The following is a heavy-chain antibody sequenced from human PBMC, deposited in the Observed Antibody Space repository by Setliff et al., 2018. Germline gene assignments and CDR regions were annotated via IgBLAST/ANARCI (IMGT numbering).Heavy chain of an antibody. CDR3: ARSPANGGHDAFDV. V-gene: IGHV3-21*06. CDR2: ISPYSDYI. J-gene: IGHJ3*01. Sequence: PGGSLRLSCAASTFTLGTYSMHWVRQAPGNGLAWVSSISPYSDYIYYADSVKGRFTISRDNAKNSLYLQMNSLGAEDTAVYFCARSPANGGHDAFDVWGQGTMVTVSS. CDR1: TFTLGTYS. D-gene: IGHD6-25*01.